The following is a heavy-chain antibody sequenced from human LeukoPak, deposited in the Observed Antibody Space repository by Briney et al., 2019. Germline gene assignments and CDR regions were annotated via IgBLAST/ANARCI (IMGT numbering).Heavy chain of an antibody. V-gene: IGHV1-69*13. J-gene: IGHJ4*02. Sequence: SVKVSCMASGGTFSIYAISWVRQAPGQGREWMGVIIPIFGTANYAQKFPGRVTITADESTSTAYMELSSLRSEDTAVYYCARDCSGGSCYCFWGQGTLVTVSS. CDR3: ARDCSGGSCYCF. CDR1: GGTFSIYA. CDR2: IIPIFGTA. D-gene: IGHD2-15*01.